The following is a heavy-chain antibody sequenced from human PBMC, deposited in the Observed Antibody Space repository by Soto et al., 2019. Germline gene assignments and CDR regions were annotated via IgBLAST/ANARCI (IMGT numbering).Heavy chain of an antibody. J-gene: IGHJ4*02. CDR2: IKQDGSEK. CDR1: GFTFSSYW. V-gene: IGHV3-7*01. Sequence: PGGSLRLSCAASGFTFSSYWMSWVRQAPGKGLEWVANIKQDGSEKYYVDSVKGRFTISRDNAKNSLYLQMNSLRAEDTAVYYCARDRAPIYSSSWAFDYWGQGTLVTVSS. D-gene: IGHD6-13*01. CDR3: ARDRAPIYSSSWAFDY.